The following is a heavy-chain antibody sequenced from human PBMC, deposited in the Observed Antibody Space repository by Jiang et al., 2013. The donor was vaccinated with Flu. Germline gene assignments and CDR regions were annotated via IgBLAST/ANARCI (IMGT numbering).Heavy chain of an antibody. D-gene: IGHD2-2*02. CDR2: IRYDGSNK. Sequence: LLESGGGVVQPGGSLRLSCAASGFTFSSYGMHWVRQAPGKGLEWVAFIRYDGSNKYYADSVKGRFTISRDNSKNTLYLQMNSLRAEDTAVYYCAKDGLDIVVVPAAIGSMNWFDPWGQGTLVTVSS. J-gene: IGHJ5*02. V-gene: IGHV3-30*02. CDR1: GFTFSSYG. CDR3: AKDGLDIVVVPAAIGSMNWFDP.